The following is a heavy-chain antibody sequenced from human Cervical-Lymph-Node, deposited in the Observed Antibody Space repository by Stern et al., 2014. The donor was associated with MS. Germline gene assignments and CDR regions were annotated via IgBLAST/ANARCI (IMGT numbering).Heavy chain of an antibody. CDR1: GGSLRSYY. V-gene: IGHV4-59*01. Sequence: DQLVESGPGLVKPSETLSLTCTVSGGSLRSYYWNWIRQAPGKGLEWLGFIYPTGSVNYNPSLSSRVAMSVDTSKNQFSLTVSSVTAADTAVYYCAREGEYCSGSRCYPFLDYWGQGTLVTVSS. CDR2: IYPTGSV. J-gene: IGHJ4*02. CDR3: AREGEYCSGSRCYPFLDY. D-gene: IGHD2-15*01.